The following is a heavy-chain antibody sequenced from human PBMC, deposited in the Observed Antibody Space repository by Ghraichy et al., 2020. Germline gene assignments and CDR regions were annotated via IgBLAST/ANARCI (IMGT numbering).Heavy chain of an antibody. CDR3: AKAALNNWVVVVPANNWFDT. D-gene: IGHD2-2*01. V-gene: IGHV4-31*03. Sequence: SETLSLTCTVSGDSVSSGGSYWSWLRQTPDKGLEWVGHVYYSGSTHYNPSLKSRVTISIDTSKNEFSVKLTSVTAADTAVYYCAKAALNNWVVVVPANNWFDTWGQGILVAVSS. CDR2: VYYSGST. CDR1: GDSVSSGGSY. J-gene: IGHJ5*02.